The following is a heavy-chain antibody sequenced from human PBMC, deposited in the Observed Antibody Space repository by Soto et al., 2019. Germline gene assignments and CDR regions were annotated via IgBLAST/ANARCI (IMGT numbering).Heavy chain of an antibody. CDR1: GFTFSTYR. CDR2: IRQDGSAK. J-gene: IGHJ4*02. CDR3: ARGLRSGSALSPGPF. V-gene: IGHV3-7*01. Sequence: QPGGSLRLSCTAAGFTFSTYRMNSFRQAPGKGLEWVASIRQDGSAKNYMDSVKGRFTIARDNAKNSLSLQMNSLRPEDTAVYYCARGLRSGSALSPGPFWGQGTLVTVSS. D-gene: IGHD3-10*02.